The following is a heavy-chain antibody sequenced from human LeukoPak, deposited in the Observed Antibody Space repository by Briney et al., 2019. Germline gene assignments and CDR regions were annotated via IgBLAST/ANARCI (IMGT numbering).Heavy chain of an antibody. Sequence: PGGSLRLSCAASGFTFSSYGMHWVRQAPGKGLEWVSLISGSGSITYYADSVKGRFTISRDKSKNTVYLQLNSLRAEDTAVYYCAKKRIAAACKTGFDYWGQGTLVTVSS. CDR1: GFTFSSYG. CDR2: ISGSGSIT. CDR3: AKKRIAAACKTGFDY. J-gene: IGHJ4*02. D-gene: IGHD6-13*01. V-gene: IGHV3-23*01.